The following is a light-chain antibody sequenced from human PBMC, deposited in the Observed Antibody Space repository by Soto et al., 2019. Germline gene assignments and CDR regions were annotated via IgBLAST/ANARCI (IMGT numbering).Light chain of an antibody. J-gene: IGKJ2*01. CDR1: QDISKY. Sequence: DIQMTQSPSSLSASVGDRVTITCQASQDISKYLNWFQQRPGKAPKLVIFDASNLGTGVPSRFSGSGSGTDFTLTISSLQPEDFATYYCQQYDNLLYTFGQGTKLEIK. CDR3: QQYDNLLYT. CDR2: DAS. V-gene: IGKV1-33*01.